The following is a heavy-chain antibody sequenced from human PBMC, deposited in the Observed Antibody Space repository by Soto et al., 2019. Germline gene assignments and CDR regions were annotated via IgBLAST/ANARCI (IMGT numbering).Heavy chain of an antibody. J-gene: IGHJ5*02. CDR2: INHSGST. CDR1: GGSFSGYY. Sequence: SETLSLTCAVYGGSFSGYYWSWIRQPPGKGLEWIGEINHSGSTNYNPSLKSRVTISVDTSKNQFSLKLSSVTAADTAVYYCARYYFDNSGYSNWFDPWGRGTLVTVSS. CDR3: ARYYFDNSGYSNWFDP. V-gene: IGHV4-34*01. D-gene: IGHD3-22*01.